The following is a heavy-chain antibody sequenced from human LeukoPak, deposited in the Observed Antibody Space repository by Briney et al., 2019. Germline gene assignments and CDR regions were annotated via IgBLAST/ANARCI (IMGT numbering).Heavy chain of an antibody. D-gene: IGHD3-10*01. J-gene: IGHJ5*02. CDR3: ARDLYGSGSYHWFDP. CDR1: GFTFSDYY. CDR2: IISSISYT. Sequence: GGSLRLSCAASGFTFSDYYMSWIRQAPGKGLEWVSYIISSISYTNYADSVKGRFTISRDNAKNSLYLQMNSLRAEDTAVYYCARDLYGSGSYHWFDPWGQGTLVTVSS. V-gene: IGHV3-11*05.